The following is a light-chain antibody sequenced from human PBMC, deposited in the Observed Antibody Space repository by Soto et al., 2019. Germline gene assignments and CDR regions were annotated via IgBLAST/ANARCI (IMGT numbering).Light chain of an antibody. V-gene: IGLV2-11*01. CDR2: DVN. CDR1: SSDVGGYNY. Sequence: QSALTQPRSVSGSPGQSVTISCTGTSSDVGGYNYVSWYQQYPGKAPKFMIYDVNKRPSGVPDRFPGSKSGNTASLTISGLQAEDEADYYCCSYTGSYTWVFGGGTKLTVL. J-gene: IGLJ3*02. CDR3: CSYTGSYTWV.